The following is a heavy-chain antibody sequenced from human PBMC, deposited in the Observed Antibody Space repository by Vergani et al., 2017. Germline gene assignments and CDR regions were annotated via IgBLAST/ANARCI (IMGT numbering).Heavy chain of an antibody. CDR1: GASVNSYY. CDR3: AASPVLRYFDWLLGWFDP. D-gene: IGHD3-9*01. J-gene: IGHJ5*02. CDR2: IYYSGST. Sequence: QVKLQESGPGLVKPSETLSLTCTVSGASVNSYYWSWIRQPPGKGLEWIGYIYYSGSTYYNPSLKSRVTISVDTSKNQFSLKLSSVTAADTAVYYCAASPVLRYFDWLLGWFDPWGQGTLVTVSS. V-gene: IGHV4-30-4*08.